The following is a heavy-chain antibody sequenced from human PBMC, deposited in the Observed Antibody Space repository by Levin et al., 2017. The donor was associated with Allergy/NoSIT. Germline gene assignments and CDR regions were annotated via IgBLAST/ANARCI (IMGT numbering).Heavy chain of an antibody. V-gene: IGHV3-30-3*01. CDR3: ARDGLRLRVTAFDY. CDR1: GFTFSSYA. CDR2: ISYDGSNK. Sequence: SCAASGFTFSSYAMHWVRQAPGKGLEWVAVISYDGSNKYYADSVKGRFTISRDNSKNTLYLQMNSLRAEDTAVYYCARDGLRLRVTAFDYWGQGTLVTVSS. J-gene: IGHJ4*02. D-gene: IGHD2-21*02.